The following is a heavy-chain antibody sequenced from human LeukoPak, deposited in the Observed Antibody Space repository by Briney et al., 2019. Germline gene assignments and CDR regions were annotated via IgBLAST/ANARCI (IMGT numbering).Heavy chain of an antibody. V-gene: IGHV3-43*01. D-gene: IGHD4-23*01. Sequence: GGSLRLSCAASGFNFHDYTMHWVRQAPGRGLEWVSLISWDGGSTYYADSVKGRFTISRDNSKNSLYLQMNSLRTEDTALYYCAKDGGVVTETNYFDYWGQGTLVTVSS. CDR2: ISWDGGST. CDR3: AKDGGVVTETNYFDY. J-gene: IGHJ4*02. CDR1: GFNFHDYT.